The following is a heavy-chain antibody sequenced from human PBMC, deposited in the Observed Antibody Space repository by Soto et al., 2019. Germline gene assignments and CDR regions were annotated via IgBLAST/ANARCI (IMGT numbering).Heavy chain of an antibody. V-gene: IGHV1-18*01. CDR1: GYTFTSYG. D-gene: IGHD3-9*01. CDR3: ARGDLVTGYYIHYYDMDV. J-gene: IGHJ6*02. CDR2: ISAYNGNT. Sequence: ASVNVSCKASGYTFTSYGISWVRQAPGQGLEWMGWISAYNGNTNYAQKLQGRVTMTTDTSTSTAYMELRSLRSDDTAVYYCARGDLVTGYYIHYYDMDVWGQGTTVTVSS.